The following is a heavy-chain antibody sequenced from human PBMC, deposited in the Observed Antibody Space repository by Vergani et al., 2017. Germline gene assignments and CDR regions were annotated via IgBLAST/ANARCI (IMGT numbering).Heavy chain of an antibody. Sequence: EVQLLESGGGLVQPGGSLRLSCAASGFTFSSYAMSWVRQAPGKGLEWVSAISGSGVSTYYADSVKGRFTISRDNSKNTLYLQMNSLRAEDTAVYYCAKGQPPSITMIVPYFDYWGQGTLVTVSS. D-gene: IGHD3-22*01. CDR2: ISGSGVST. V-gene: IGHV3-23*01. J-gene: IGHJ4*02. CDR1: GFTFSSYA. CDR3: AKGQPPSITMIVPYFDY.